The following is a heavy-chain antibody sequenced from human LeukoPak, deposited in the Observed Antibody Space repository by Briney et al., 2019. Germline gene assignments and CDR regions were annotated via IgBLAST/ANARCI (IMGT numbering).Heavy chain of an antibody. V-gene: IGHV3-48*01. CDR1: GFTFSSYW. Sequence: PGGSLRLSCAASGFTFSSYWMNWVRQAPGKGLEWVSHISSISSTIKYGDSVKGRFTISRDNAKNSLYLQMNSLRAEDTAVYYCAREWDSWGQGTLVTVSS. CDR2: ISSISSTI. CDR3: AREWDS. J-gene: IGHJ4*02.